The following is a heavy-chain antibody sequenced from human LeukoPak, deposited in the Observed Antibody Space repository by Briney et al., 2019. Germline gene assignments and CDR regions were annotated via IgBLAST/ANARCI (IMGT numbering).Heavy chain of an antibody. CDR2: IYWNDDK. Sequence: SGPTLVKPTQTLTLTCTFSGFSLSTSGVGVGWIRQPPGKALEWLALIYWNDDKRYSPSLKSRLTITKDTSKNQVVLTMNNMDPVDTATYYCARSHYDILTGYYKSLRVFDYWGQGTLVTVSS. V-gene: IGHV2-5*01. CDR3: ARSHYDILTGYYKSLRVFDY. D-gene: IGHD3-9*01. CDR1: GFSLSTSGVG. J-gene: IGHJ4*02.